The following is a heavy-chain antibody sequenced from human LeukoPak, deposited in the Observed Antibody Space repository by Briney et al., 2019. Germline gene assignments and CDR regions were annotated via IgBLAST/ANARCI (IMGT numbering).Heavy chain of an antibody. V-gene: IGHV1-18*01. CDR2: ISAYNGDT. CDR1: GYSFASYG. CDR3: ARGAVPGRAEYFQH. Sequence: GASVKVSCKASGYSFASYGIHWVRQAPGQGLEWMGWISAYNGDTDYAQNLQGRVTMTTDTSTSTAYMELRSLRSDDTAVYYCARGAVPGRAEYFQHWGQGTLVTVSS. D-gene: IGHD1-1*01. J-gene: IGHJ1*01.